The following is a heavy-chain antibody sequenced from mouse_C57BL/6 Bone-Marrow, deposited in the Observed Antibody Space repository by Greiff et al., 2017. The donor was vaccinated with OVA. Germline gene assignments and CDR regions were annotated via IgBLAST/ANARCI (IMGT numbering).Heavy chain of an antibody. Sequence: EVHLVESGGGLVKPGGSLKLSCAASGFTFSDYGMHWVRQAPEQGLEWVAYISSGSSTIYYADTVKGRFTISRDNAKNTLFLQLTSLRSEDTAMYYCARTYSTYGPPWFAYWGQGTLVTVSA. CDR2: ISSGSSTI. D-gene: IGHD2-5*01. CDR3: ARTYSTYGPPWFAY. CDR1: GFTFSDYG. J-gene: IGHJ3*01. V-gene: IGHV5-17*01.